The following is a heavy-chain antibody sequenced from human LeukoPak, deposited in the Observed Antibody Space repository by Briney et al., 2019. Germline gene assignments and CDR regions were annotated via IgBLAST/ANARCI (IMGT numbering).Heavy chain of an antibody. CDR1: RFTFSSYA. CDR2: IRHDGSIK. D-gene: IGHD2-21*02. V-gene: IGHV3-30*02. CDR3: ARGDCSGDCYHPLYY. Sequence: PGGSLRLSCAASRFTFSSYAMHWVRQAPGQGLDWVAFIRHDGSIKYYADSVKGRFTISRDNSKNTLYLQMNSLRTEDTAVYYCARGDCSGDCYHPLYYWGQGSLVTVSS. J-gene: IGHJ4*02.